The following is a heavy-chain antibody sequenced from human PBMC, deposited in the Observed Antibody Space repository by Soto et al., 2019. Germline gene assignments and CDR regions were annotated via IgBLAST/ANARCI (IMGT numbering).Heavy chain of an antibody. CDR2: IDNAGTDS. D-gene: IGHD3-10*01. J-gene: IGHJ6*04. V-gene: IGHV3-74*01. Sequence: EVQLVESGGGLVQPGGSLRLSCAASGFTLSGSSMHWVRQAPGKGLVWVSGIDNAGTDSTYADSVKGRFTSSRDNAKNMLYLQMYSLRVEDTAVYYCARGWFGPDVWGKGTTVTVSS. CDR3: ARGWFGPDV. CDR1: GFTLSGSS.